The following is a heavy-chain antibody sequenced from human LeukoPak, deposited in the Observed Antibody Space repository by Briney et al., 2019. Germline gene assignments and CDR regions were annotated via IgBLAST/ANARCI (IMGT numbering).Heavy chain of an antibody. J-gene: IGHJ3*02. CDR1: GGSFSSSDYY. CDR2: IYYSRTT. Sequence: SETLSLTCTVSGGSFSSSDYYWGWIRQPPGKGLEWIGSIYYSRTTYYNPSLKRRITISVDTSKNQFSLKLRSVTASDTAVYYCARHEWGITNAFDIWGQGTMVTVSS. CDR3: ARHEWGITNAFDI. D-gene: IGHD1-14*01. V-gene: IGHV4-39*01.